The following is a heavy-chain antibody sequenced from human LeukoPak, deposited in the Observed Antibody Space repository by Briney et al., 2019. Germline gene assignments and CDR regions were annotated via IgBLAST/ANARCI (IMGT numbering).Heavy chain of an antibody. Sequence: GGSLRLSCAASGFTFSSYGMHWVRQAPGKGLGWVSGISWNSGSIGYADSVKGRFTISRDNAKNSLYLQMNSLRAEDTALYYCAKDMRGDYGDYGGFDYWGQGTLVTVSS. D-gene: IGHD4-17*01. J-gene: IGHJ4*02. CDR3: AKDMRGDYGDYGGFDY. V-gene: IGHV3-9*01. CDR1: GFTFSSYG. CDR2: ISWNSGSI.